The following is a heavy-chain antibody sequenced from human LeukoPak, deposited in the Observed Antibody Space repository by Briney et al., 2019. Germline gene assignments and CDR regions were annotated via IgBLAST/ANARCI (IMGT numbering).Heavy chain of an antibody. D-gene: IGHD6-19*01. Sequence: PSETLSLTCVFSGGSISRGGYSWSWIRQSPRKGLEWIGYIYHTGSTHYNPSLKSRLTISMDKSTNKFSLNLTSVSAADTAVYYCVRLHKTRGEATGWYYFDTWGPGTQVTVSS. CDR1: GGSISRGGYS. J-gene: IGHJ4*02. CDR2: IYHTGST. V-gene: IGHV4-30-2*06. CDR3: VRLHKTRGEATGWYYFDT.